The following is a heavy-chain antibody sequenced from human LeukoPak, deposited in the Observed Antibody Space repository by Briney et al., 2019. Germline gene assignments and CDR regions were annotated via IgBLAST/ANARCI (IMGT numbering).Heavy chain of an antibody. J-gene: IGHJ4*02. D-gene: IGHD3-10*01. V-gene: IGHV4-59*01. CDR1: GGSISSYY. CDR2: IYYSGST. Sequence: PSETLSLTCTVSGGSISSYYWSWIRQPPGKGLEWIGYIYYSGSTNYNPSLKSRVTISVDTSKNQFSLKLSSVTAADTAVYYCARSRVVRGIRYLDYWGQGTLVTVSS. CDR3: ARSRVVRGIRYLDY.